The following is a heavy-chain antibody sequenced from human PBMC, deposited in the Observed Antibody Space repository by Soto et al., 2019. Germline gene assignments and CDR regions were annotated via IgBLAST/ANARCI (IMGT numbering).Heavy chain of an antibody. CDR2: IFPSDSDT. CDR1: GYNFTNNW. CDR3: ARTNTLTTGYYFDY. V-gene: IGHV5-51*01. Sequence: PGESLKISCKGSGYNFTNNWIGWVRQMPGKGLEWMGIIFPSDSDTRYSPSFQGQVTISVDKSISTAYLQWSSLKASDTAMYYCARTNTLTTGYYFDYWGQGTQVTVSS. J-gene: IGHJ4*02.